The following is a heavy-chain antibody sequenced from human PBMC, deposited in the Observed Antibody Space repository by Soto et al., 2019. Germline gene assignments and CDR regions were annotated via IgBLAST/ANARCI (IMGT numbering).Heavy chain of an antibody. Sequence: SETLSLTCTVSGGSISSYYWSWIRQPPGKGLEWIGYIYYSGSTNYNPSLKSRVTISVDTSKNQFSLKLSSVTAADTAVYYCARHYYDSSGTLRYYFDYWGQGTLVTVSS. D-gene: IGHD3-22*01. J-gene: IGHJ4*02. V-gene: IGHV4-59*08. CDR1: GGSISSYY. CDR3: ARHYYDSSGTLRYYFDY. CDR2: IYYSGST.